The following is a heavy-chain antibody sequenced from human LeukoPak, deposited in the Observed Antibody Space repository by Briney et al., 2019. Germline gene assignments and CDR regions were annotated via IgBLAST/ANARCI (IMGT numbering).Heavy chain of an antibody. V-gene: IGHV1-46*01. CDR2: INPSVGST. D-gene: IGHD6-19*01. CDR3: AREDSSGWYVFDY. J-gene: IGHJ4*02. Sequence: GASVSASCKPSAHTFTGYYMHWVRQAPGQGLEWMGIINPSVGSTIYAQKFEGTVTITTDPSTSTVCMEPCRLRSEETAVYYRAREDSSGWYVFDYWGQGTLVTVSS. CDR1: AHTFTGYY.